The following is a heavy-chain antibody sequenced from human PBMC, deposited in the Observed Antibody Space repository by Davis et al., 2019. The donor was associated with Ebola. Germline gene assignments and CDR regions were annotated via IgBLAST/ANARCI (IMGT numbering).Heavy chain of an antibody. Sequence: PGGSLRLSCAASGFTLSIYTMHWVRQAPGKGLEWVAAISSDGRNKHYADSVRGRVVISRDTSKDTLYLPMSGLRADDTAVYYCARGREDYLDYWGQGTLVTVSS. V-gene: IGHV3-30*09. CDR2: ISSDGRNK. CDR1: GFTLSIYT. J-gene: IGHJ4*02. CDR3: ARGREDYLDY. D-gene: IGHD1-26*01.